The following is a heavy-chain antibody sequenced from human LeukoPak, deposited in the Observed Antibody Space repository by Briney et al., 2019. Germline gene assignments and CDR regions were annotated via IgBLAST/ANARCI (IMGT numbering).Heavy chain of an antibody. V-gene: IGHV4-39*01. CDR3: AETLSSSYDAFDI. CDR2: IYYSGST. Sequence: SETLSLTCTVSGGSISSSSYYWGWIRQPPGKGLEWIGSIYYSGSTYYNPSLKSRVTISVDTSKNQFSLKLCSVTAADTAVYYCAETLSSSYDAFDIWGQGTMVTVSS. J-gene: IGHJ3*02. CDR1: GGSISSSSYY. D-gene: IGHD6-13*01.